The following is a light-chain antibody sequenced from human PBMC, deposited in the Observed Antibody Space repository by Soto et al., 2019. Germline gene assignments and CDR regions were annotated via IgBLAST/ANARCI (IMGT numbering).Light chain of an antibody. CDR2: GAS. CDR3: HQRQSWPRT. V-gene: IGKV3-20*01. Sequence: EIVLTQSPGTLSLSPGEGATLSCRSGQSVSSSQLAWYQQKPGQAPRLLVYGASSRATGIPERFSGSVSETDFTLSISDVQPEDFAVYYCHQRQSWPRTFGQGTKVDIK. J-gene: IGKJ1*01. CDR1: QSVSSSQ.